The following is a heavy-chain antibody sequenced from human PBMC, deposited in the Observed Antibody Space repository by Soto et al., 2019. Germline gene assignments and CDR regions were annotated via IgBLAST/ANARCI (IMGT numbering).Heavy chain of an antibody. CDR2: IYHSGST. Sequence: SETLSLTCAVSGGSISSGGYSWSWIRQPPGKGLEWIGYIYHSGSTYYNPSLKSRVTISVDRSKNQFSLKLSSVTAADTAVYYCARGYSGYDYFFDYWGQGTLVTVSS. CDR1: GGSISSGGYS. D-gene: IGHD5-12*01. V-gene: IGHV4-30-2*01. CDR3: ARGYSGYDYFFDY. J-gene: IGHJ4*02.